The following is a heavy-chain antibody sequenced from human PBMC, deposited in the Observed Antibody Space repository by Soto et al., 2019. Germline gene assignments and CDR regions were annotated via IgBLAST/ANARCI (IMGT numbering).Heavy chain of an antibody. V-gene: IGHV1-2*02. J-gene: IGHJ4*02. D-gene: IGHD6-19*01. CDR2: INPNSGGT. Sequence: GASVKVSCKASGYTFSGFYMHWVRQAPGQGLEWMGWINPNSGGTKSAEKFQGRVTMTRDTSFSTAYMELSRLTSDDTAVYYCASAAVTGTAGLDFWGQGTQVTVSS. CDR1: GYTFSGFY. CDR3: ASAAVTGTAGLDF.